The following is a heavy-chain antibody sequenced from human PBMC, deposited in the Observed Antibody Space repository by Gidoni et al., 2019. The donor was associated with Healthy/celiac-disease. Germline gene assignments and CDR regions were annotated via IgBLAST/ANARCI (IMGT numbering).Heavy chain of an antibody. CDR3: AKEIPEYYDSSGYYLDY. D-gene: IGHD3-22*01. CDR1: GFTFSSYA. J-gene: IGHJ4*02. CDR2: MSGSGGST. V-gene: IGHV3-23*01. Sequence: EVQLLESGGGLVQPGGSLRLSCPASGFTFSSYAMGWVRQAPGKGLEWVSAMSGSGGSTYYADSVKGRFTISRDNSKNTLYLQMNSLRAEDTAVYYCAKEIPEYYDSSGYYLDYWGQGTLVTVSS.